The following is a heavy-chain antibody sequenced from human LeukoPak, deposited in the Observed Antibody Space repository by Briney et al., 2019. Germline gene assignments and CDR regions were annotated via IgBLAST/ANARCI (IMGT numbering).Heavy chain of an antibody. V-gene: IGHV5-51*01. CDR1: GYSFHTFY. D-gene: IGHD3-10*01. J-gene: IGHJ4*02. Sequence: RHGESLKISCKGSGYSFHTFYIGWVRQTPETGLEWMGNIYPSDSETKYKPSFQGQVTLSVDKSINTAYLRLSSLKASDTAIYYCARLIYYGSRRTYFFDSWGQGTQVTVSS. CDR2: IYPSDSET. CDR3: ARLIYYGSRRTYFFDS.